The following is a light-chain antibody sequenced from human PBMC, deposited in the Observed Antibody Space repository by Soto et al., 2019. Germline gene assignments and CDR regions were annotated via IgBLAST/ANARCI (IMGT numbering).Light chain of an antibody. CDR2: DVS. CDR3: CSYAGRYTFV. Sequence: QSVLTQPRSVSGSPGQSVTISCTGSSSDVGGYNYVSWYQHHPGKAPKVVIYDVSQRPSGVPDRFSGSKSGNTASLTISVLQAEYEDDYYCCSYAGRYTFVFGSGTKLTVL. J-gene: IGLJ1*01. CDR1: SSDVGGYNY. V-gene: IGLV2-11*01.